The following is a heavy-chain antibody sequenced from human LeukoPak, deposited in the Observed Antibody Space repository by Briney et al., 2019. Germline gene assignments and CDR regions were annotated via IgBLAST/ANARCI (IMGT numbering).Heavy chain of an antibody. J-gene: IGHJ4*02. CDR2: INPSGGST. CDR3: ALIVVVPAAPKSGGQY. D-gene: IGHD2-2*01. V-gene: IGHV1-46*01. Sequence: GASVKVSCKASGYTFTSYYMHWVRQAPGQGLEWMGIINPSGGSTSYAQKFQGRVTMTRDTSTSTVYMELSSLRSEDTAVYYCALIVVVPAAPKSGGQYWGQGTLVTVSS. CDR1: GYTFTSYY.